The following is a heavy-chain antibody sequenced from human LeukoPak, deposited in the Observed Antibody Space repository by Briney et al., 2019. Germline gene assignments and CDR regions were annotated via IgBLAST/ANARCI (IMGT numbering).Heavy chain of an antibody. CDR1: GGSTSSYY. D-gene: IGHD5-18*01. CDR3: AGVGGYSYGSFDY. Sequence: SETRSLTCTVSGGSTSSYYWSWIRQPPGKGLEWIGYIYYSGSTNYNPSLKSRVTISVDTSKNQFSLKLSSVTAADTAVYYCAGVGGYSYGSFDYWGQGTLVTVSS. CDR2: IYYSGST. V-gene: IGHV4-59*01. J-gene: IGHJ4*02.